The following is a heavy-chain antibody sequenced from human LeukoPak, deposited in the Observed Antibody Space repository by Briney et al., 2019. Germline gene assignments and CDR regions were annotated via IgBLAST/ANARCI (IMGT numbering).Heavy chain of an antibody. J-gene: IGHJ3*02. V-gene: IGHV4-59*08. Sequence: SETLSLTCTVSGGSISSYYWSWIRQPPGKGLEWIGYIYYSGSTNYNPSLKSRVTISVDTSKNQFSLKLSSVTAADTAVYYCARSRGLDQAGAFEMWGQGTMVTVSS. CDR3: ARSRGLDQAGAFEM. D-gene: IGHD2-2*01. CDR2: IYYSGST. CDR1: GGSISSYY.